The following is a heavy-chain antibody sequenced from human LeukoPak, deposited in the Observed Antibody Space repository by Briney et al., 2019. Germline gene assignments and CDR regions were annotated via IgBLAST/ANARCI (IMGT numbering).Heavy chain of an antibody. Sequence: GRSLTLSCAASGFSFSVYWMHWVRHAPGKGPGWVARIKTDGSITDYADSVKGRFTISRDNAKNTLYLQMNSLRAEDTAVYYCAELGITMIGGVWGKGTTVTISS. CDR1: GFSFSVYW. J-gene: IGHJ6*04. V-gene: IGHV3-74*01. D-gene: IGHD3-10*02. CDR3: AELGITMIGGV. CDR2: IKTDGSIT.